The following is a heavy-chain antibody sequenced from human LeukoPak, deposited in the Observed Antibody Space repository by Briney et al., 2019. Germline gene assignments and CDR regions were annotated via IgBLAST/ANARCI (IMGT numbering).Heavy chain of an antibody. Sequence: SETLSLTCTVSGDSVSSGYWTWIRQSPGKGLEWIGYISDSDITDYNPSLKSRLTISVDTSNNQISLNLNSVTAADTAVYYCAGRGHRYSRDWGQGILVTVSS. CDR3: AGRGHRYSRD. J-gene: IGHJ1*01. V-gene: IGHV4-4*09. CDR2: ISDSDIT. D-gene: IGHD2-15*01. CDR1: GDSVSSGY.